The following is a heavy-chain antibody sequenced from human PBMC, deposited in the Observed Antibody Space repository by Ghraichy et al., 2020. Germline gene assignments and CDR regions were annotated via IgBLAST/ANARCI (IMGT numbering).Heavy chain of an antibody. Sequence: GESLNISCEASGFTFSNYNMNWVRQAPGKGLEWVSSISHGGDYIYYADSVKGRFTVSRDNPRGSLFLHMNSLSVDDTAVYYCSRDFYDNRDSYQAFALAYWGQGTLVTVSS. V-gene: IGHV3-21*01. CDR1: GFTFSNYN. D-gene: IGHD3-22*01. CDR2: ISHGGDYI. CDR3: SRDFYDNRDSYQAFALAY. J-gene: IGHJ4*02.